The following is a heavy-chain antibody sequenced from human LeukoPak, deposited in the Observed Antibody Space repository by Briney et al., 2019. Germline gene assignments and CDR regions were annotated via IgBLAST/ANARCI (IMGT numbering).Heavy chain of an antibody. V-gene: IGHV1-18*01. CDR3: ARDQGYSYPCWYFDL. CDR1: GYTFTSYG. D-gene: IGHD5-18*01. J-gene: IGHJ2*01. Sequence: ASVKVSCKASGYTFTSYGISWVRQAPGQGLEWMGWISAYNGNTNYAQKLQGRVTMTTDTSTSTAYMELRSLRSDDTAVYYCARDQGYSYPCWYFDLWGRGTLVTVSS. CDR2: ISAYNGNT.